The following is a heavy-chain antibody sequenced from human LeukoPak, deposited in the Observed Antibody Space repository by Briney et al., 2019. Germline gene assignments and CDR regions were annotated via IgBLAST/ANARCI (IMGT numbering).Heavy chain of an antibody. D-gene: IGHD3-10*01. CDR1: GGSFSGYY. Sequence: SETLSLTCAVYGGSFSGYYWSWIRQPSGKGLEWIGEIIHSGSSTYNPSLKSRVTISVDTSKSQFSLKLKSVTAADTAVYYCARRQWAYYGSGSYLHYWGQGTLVTVSS. J-gene: IGHJ4*02. CDR2: IIHSGSS. V-gene: IGHV4-34*12. CDR3: ARRQWAYYGSGSYLHY.